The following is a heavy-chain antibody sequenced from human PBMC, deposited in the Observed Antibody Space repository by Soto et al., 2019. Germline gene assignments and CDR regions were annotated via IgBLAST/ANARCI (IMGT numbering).Heavy chain of an antibody. CDR1: GGTFSSYT. V-gene: IGHV1-69*02. J-gene: IGHJ5*02. Sequence: SVKVSCKASGGTFSSYTISWVRQAPGQGLEWMGRIIPILGIANYAQKFQGRVTITADKSTSTAYMELSSLRSEDTAVYYCASHPTPPYCSGGSCYSGYHWGQGTLVTVSS. CDR3: ASHPTPPYCSGGSCYSGYH. CDR2: IIPILGIA. D-gene: IGHD2-15*01.